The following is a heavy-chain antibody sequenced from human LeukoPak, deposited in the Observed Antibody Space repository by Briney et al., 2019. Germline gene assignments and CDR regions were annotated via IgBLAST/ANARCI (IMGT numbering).Heavy chain of an antibody. V-gene: IGHV4-39*01. D-gene: IGHD1-26*01. CDR3: ASPGELPFDY. J-gene: IGHJ4*02. CDR2: IYYSVST. Sequence: TSATLSLTCTVSGGSISSSSYYWGWIRQPPGKGLEWIGSIYYSVSTYYNPSLKSRVTISVDTSKIQFSLKLSSVTAADTAVYYCASPGELPFDYWGQGTLVSVFS. CDR1: GGSISSSSYY.